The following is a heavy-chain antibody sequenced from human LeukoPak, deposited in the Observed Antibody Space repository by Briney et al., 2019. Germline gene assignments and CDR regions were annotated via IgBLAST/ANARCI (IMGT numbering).Heavy chain of an antibody. CDR2: INAGNGNT. V-gene: IGHV1-3*01. Sequence: WASVKVSCKASGYTFTSYAMHWVRQAPGQRLEWVGWINAGNGNTKYSQKFQGRVTITRDTSASTAYMELSSLRSEDTAVYYCARDPWDLGYCSGGSCYPGNNWFDPWGQGTLVTVSS. CDR1: GYTFTSYA. D-gene: IGHD2-15*01. J-gene: IGHJ5*02. CDR3: ARDPWDLGYCSGGSCYPGNNWFDP.